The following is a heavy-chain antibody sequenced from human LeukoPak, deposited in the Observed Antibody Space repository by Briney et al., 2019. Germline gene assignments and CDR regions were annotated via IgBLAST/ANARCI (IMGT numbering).Heavy chain of an antibody. J-gene: IGHJ6*03. CDR1: GFTFSSYG. CDR3: AGDRTGVPAAHYPGYYYYYMDV. D-gene: IGHD2-2*01. Sequence: QSGGSLRLSCAASGFTFSSYGMHWVRQAPGKGLEWVAFIRYDGSNKYYADSVKGRFTISRDNAKNSLYLQMNSLRAEDTAVYYCAGDRTGVPAAHYPGYYYYYMDVWGKGTTVTVSS. V-gene: IGHV3-30*02. CDR2: IRYDGSNK.